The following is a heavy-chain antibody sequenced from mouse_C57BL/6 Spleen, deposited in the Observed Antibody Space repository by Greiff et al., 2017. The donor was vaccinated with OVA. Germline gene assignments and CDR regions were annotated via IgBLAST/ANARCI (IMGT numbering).Heavy chain of an antibody. CDR1: GYTFTSYW. D-gene: IGHD1-1*01. CDR3: ARWDYGSSGYYAMDY. CDR2: IDPTDSYT. Sequence: QVHVKQPGAELVMPGASVKLSCKASGYTFTSYWMHWVKQRPGQGLEWIGEIDPTDSYTNYNQKFKGKSTLTVDKSSSTAYMQLSSLTSEDSAVYYCARWDYGSSGYYAMDYWGQGTSVTVSS. J-gene: IGHJ4*01. V-gene: IGHV1-69*01.